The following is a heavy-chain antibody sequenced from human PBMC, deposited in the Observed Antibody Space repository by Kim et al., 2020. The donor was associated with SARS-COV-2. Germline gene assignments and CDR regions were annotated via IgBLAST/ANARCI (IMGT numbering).Heavy chain of an antibody. D-gene: IGHD3-9*01. CDR1: GYTFSGYY. CDR3: ARDPRDWLRGDSYYYYGLDV. J-gene: IGHJ6*02. CDR2: IKPNRGDT. Sequence: ASVKVSCKASGYTFSGYYMHWVRQAPGQRLEWMGWIKPNRGDTNYAQKFEGRVTMTRDTSSSTAYMELRRLTYDDTAVYYCARDPRDWLRGDSYYYYGLDVWGRGPTVTVSS. V-gene: IGHV1-2*02.